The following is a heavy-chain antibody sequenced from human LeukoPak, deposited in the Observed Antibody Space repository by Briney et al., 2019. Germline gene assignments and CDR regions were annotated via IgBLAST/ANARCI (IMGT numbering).Heavy chain of an antibody. J-gene: IGHJ5*02. CDR1: GGSISSSSYY. CDR2: IYYSGST. D-gene: IGHD4-11*01. Sequence: PSETLSLTCTVSGGSISSSSYYWGWIRQPPGKGLEWIGSIYYSGSTYYNPSLKSRVTISVDTSKNQFSLKLSSVTAADTAVYYCARDYHLDYSNYASRFPFDPWGQGTLVTVSS. CDR3: ARDYHLDYSNYASRFPFDP. V-gene: IGHV4-39*07.